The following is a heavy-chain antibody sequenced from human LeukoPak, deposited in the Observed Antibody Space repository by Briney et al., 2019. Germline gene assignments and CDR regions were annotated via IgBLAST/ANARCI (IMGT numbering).Heavy chain of an antibody. J-gene: IGHJ6*02. CDR3: ARDVVVVPAAIHYGMDV. D-gene: IGHD2-2*01. V-gene: IGHV4-34*01. CDR2: INHSGKT. Sequence: SETLSLTCAVYGGSFSDYFWGWIRQPPGKGLEWIGEINHSGKTYYNPSLKSRVTISVDTSKNQFSLNLSSVTAADTAVYYCARDVVVVPAAIHYGMDVWGQGTTVTVSS. CDR1: GGSFSDYF.